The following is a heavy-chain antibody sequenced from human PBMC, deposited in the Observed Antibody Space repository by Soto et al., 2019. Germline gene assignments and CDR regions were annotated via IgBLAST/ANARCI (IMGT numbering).Heavy chain of an antibody. J-gene: IGHJ4*02. CDR1: GYHFTAYG. CDR2: VSTNNADT. V-gene: IGHV1-18*01. Sequence: ASVKVSCKTSGYHFTAYGLAWLRQAPGQRPEWMRWVSTNNADTNYAEKFQGRVTMTTDKSTTTTYMELRSLRSDDTAVYYCARELNTDSSAYYSFAHWGQGTLVTVSS. CDR3: ARELNTDSSAYYSFAH. D-gene: IGHD3-22*01.